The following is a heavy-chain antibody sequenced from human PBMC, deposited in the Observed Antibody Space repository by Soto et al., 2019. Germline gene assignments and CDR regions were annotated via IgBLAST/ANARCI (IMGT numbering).Heavy chain of an antibody. D-gene: IGHD2-21*01. CDR2: ISRNSGSI. J-gene: IGHJ4*02. V-gene: IGHV3-9*01. Sequence: GGSLRLSCAASGFTFYDYAMHWVRQAPGKGLEWVSGISRNSGSIGYADSVKGRFTISRDNAKNSLYLQMNSLRAEDTALYYCAKDRGDWTAIDYWGQGTLVTVSS. CDR3: AKDRGDWTAIDY. CDR1: GFTFYDYA.